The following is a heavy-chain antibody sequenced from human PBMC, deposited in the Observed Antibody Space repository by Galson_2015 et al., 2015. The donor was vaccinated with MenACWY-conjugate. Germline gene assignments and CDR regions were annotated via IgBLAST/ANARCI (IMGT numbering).Heavy chain of an antibody. V-gene: IGHV3-74*01. CDR1: GFTFGSYW. CDR2: VNSNGSGT. J-gene: IGHJ6*03. Sequence: SLRLSCAASGFTFGSYWMHWVRQAPGKGLVWVSRVNSNGSGTGYADSVKGRFTISRDNAKNMLFLQTNSLKVEDTAVYYCARSYVPGSDRKNYYMDVWGRGTTVTVSS. D-gene: IGHD3-16*01. CDR3: ARSYVPGSDRKNYYMDV.